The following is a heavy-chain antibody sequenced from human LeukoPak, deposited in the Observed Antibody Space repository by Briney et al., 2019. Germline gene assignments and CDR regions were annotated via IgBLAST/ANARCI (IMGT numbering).Heavy chain of an antibody. Sequence: PGGSLRLFCAASGFTFSSYSMNWVRQAPGKGLEWVSSISSSSSYIYYADSVKGRFTISRDNAKNSLYLQMNSLRAEDTAVYYCARGEKPINDYWGQGTLVTVSS. CDR3: ARGEKPINDY. J-gene: IGHJ4*02. CDR1: GFTFSSYS. V-gene: IGHV3-21*01. CDR2: ISSSSSYI.